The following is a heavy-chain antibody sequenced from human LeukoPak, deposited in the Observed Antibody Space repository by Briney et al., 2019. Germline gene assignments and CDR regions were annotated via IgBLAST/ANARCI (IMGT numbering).Heavy chain of an antibody. D-gene: IGHD2-15*01. CDR1: GGSISSYY. J-gene: IGHJ6*02. V-gene: IGHV4-59*01. Sequence: SETLSLTCTVSGGSISSYYWSWIRQPPGKGLEWIGYIYYSGSTNYNPSLKSRVTISVDTSKNQFFLKLSSVTAADTAVYYCARDRGSHYCSGGSCYYYYYGMDVWGQGTTVTVSS. CDR2: IYYSGST. CDR3: ARDRGSHYCSGGSCYYYYYGMDV.